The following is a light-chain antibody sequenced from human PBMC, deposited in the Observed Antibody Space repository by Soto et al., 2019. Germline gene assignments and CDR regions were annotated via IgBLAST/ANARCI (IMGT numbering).Light chain of an antibody. J-gene: IGLJ1*01. Sequence: QSVLTQPASVSGSPGQSITISCTGTSSDVGGYNYVSWYQQHPGKAPKLMIYEVSNRPSGVSNRFSGSKSGNTASLTISGLQAEDEADYYCCSYAGGPYVFGTGTKVTVL. V-gene: IGLV2-14*01. CDR3: CSYAGGPYV. CDR1: SSDVGGYNY. CDR2: EVS.